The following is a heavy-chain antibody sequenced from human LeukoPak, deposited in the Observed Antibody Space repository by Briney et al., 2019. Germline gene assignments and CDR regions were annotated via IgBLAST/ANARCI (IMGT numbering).Heavy chain of an antibody. CDR3: ARAGVDYGNSWFDY. V-gene: IGHV4-59*01. J-gene: IGHJ4*02. CDR1: GGSISPYY. D-gene: IGHD4-11*01. CDR2: IYYSGST. Sequence: SETLSLTCTVSGGSISPYYWSWLRQPPGKGLEWLGYIYYSGSTKYNPSLESRITISVDTSNNQFSLNLNSVTAADTAIYYCARAGVDYGNSWFDYWGQGSLVTVSS.